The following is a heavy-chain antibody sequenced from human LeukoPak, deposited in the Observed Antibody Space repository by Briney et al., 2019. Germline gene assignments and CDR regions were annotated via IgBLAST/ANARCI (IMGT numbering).Heavy chain of an antibody. J-gene: IGHJ3*02. CDR2: IKQDGSEK. CDR1: GSTFSRHW. D-gene: IGHD2/OR15-2a*01. V-gene: IGHV3-7*05. Sequence: GGSLRLSCAASGSTFSRHWMSWVRQAPGKGLEWVANIKQDGSEKYYVDSVKGRFTISRDNAKNSLYLQMNSLRAEDTAVYYCARGNFSAYDIWGQGTMVTVSS. CDR3: ARGNFSAYDI.